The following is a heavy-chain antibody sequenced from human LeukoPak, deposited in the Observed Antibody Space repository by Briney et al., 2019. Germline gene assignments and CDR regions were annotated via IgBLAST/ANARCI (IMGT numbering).Heavy chain of an antibody. CDR1: GYTFTSYG. V-gene: IGHV1-18*01. Sequence: ASVKVSCKASGYTFTSYGISWVRQAPGQGLEWMGWISAYNGNTNYAQKLQGRVTMTTDTSTSTAYMGLRSLRSDDTAVYYCARGGRLLEWLLTPFDYWGQGTLVTVSS. D-gene: IGHD3-3*01. CDR3: ARGGRLLEWLLTPFDY. J-gene: IGHJ4*02. CDR2: ISAYNGNT.